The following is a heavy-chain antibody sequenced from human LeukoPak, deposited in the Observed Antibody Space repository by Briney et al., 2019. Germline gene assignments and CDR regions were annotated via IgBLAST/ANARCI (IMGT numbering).Heavy chain of an antibody. J-gene: IGHJ6*02. CDR2: ISYDGSNK. Sequence: PGRSLRLSCAASGFTFSSYGMHWVRQAPGEGLEWVAVISYDGSNKYYADSVKGRFTISRDNSKNTLYLQMNSLRAEDTAVYYCAKDLPYGMDVWGQGTTVTVSS. CDR1: GFTFSSYG. CDR3: AKDLPYGMDV. V-gene: IGHV3-30*18.